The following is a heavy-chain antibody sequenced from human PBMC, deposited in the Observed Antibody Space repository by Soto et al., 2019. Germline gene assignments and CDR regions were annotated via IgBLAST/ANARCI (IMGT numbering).Heavy chain of an antibody. J-gene: IGHJ4*02. CDR1: GYSISSGYY. Sequence: PSETLSLTCAVSGYSISSGYYWGWIRQPPGKGLECIWSIYHSGSTYYNPSLKSRVTISVDTSKNQFSLKLSSVTAADTAVYYCARVLTGYYAPPDDYWGQGTLVTVSS. CDR3: ARVLTGYYAPPDDY. D-gene: IGHD3-9*01. V-gene: IGHV4-38-2*01. CDR2: IYHSGST.